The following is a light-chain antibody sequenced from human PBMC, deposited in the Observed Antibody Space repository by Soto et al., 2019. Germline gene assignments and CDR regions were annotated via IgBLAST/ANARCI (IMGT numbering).Light chain of an antibody. J-gene: IGLJ1*01. CDR3: SSYAGSNNLYV. Sequence: QSALTQPPSASGSPGQSVTISRTGTSGDVGAYNYVSWYQQHPGKAPKLMIYEVSKRPSGVPDRFSGSKSGNTASLTVSGLQAEDEADYYCSSYAGSNNLYVFGTGTKLTVL. CDR1: SGDVGAYNY. CDR2: EVS. V-gene: IGLV2-8*01.